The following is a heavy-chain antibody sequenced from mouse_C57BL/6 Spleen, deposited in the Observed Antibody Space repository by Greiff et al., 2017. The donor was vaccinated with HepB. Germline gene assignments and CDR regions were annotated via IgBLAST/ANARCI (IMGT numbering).Heavy chain of an antibody. J-gene: IGHJ4*01. CDR1: GYSITSDY. V-gene: IGHV3-8*01. CDR3: ARLNYGNYYAMDY. CDR2: ISYSGST. D-gene: IGHD2-1*01. Sequence: EVQRVESGPGLAKPSQTLSLTCSVTGYSITSDYWNWIRKFPGNKLEYMGYISYSGSTYYNPSLKSRISITRDTSKNQYYLQLNSVTTEDTATYYCARLNYGNYYAMDYWGQGTSVTVSS.